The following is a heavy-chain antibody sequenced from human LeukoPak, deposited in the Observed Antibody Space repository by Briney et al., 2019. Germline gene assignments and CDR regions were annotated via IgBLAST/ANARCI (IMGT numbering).Heavy chain of an antibody. V-gene: IGHV4-34*01. CDR1: GGSFSGYY. CDR2: INHSGST. D-gene: IGHD6-6*01. Sequence: PSETLSLTCAVYGGSFSGYYWSWIRQPPGTGLEWIGEINHSGSTNYNPSLKSRVTISVDTSKNQFSLKLSSVTAADTAVYYCARAQTGGAARPLVTEYFQHWGQGTLVTVSS. CDR3: ARAQTGGAARPLVTEYFQH. J-gene: IGHJ1*01.